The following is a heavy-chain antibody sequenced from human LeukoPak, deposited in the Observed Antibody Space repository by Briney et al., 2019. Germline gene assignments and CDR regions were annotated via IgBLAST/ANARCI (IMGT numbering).Heavy chain of an antibody. V-gene: IGHV4-34*01. D-gene: IGHD1-14*01. CDR2: INHSGST. J-gene: IGHJ4*02. Sequence: SETLSLTCAVYGGSFSGYYWSWIRQPPGKGLEWIGEINHSGSTNYNPSLKSRVTISVDTSKNQFSLKLSSVTAADTAVYYYARGKRGSQTETYYFDYWGQGTLVTVSS. CDR3: ARGKRGSQTETYYFDY. CDR1: GGSFSGYY.